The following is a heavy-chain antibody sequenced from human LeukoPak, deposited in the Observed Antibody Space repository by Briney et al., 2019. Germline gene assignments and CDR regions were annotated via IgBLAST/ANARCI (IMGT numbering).Heavy chain of an antibody. Sequence: GGSLRFSCAASAFTVSNNNMSWVRQAQGKGLEWVSVIYSIGTTYYADSVKGRFTISRDNSKNTLYLQMNSLRAEDTAVYYCAKHKGAFDYWGQGTLVTVSS. V-gene: IGHV3-66*04. CDR1: AFTVSNNN. CDR3: AKHKGAFDY. CDR2: IYSIGTT. D-gene: IGHD3-16*01. J-gene: IGHJ4*02.